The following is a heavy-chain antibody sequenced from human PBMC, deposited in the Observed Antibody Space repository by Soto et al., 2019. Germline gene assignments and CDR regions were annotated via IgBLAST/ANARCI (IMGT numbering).Heavy chain of an antibody. CDR3: ARESLGDYENGYYYYGLDV. V-gene: IGHV3-30*01. D-gene: IGHD4-17*01. CDR2: VSGDGRTK. J-gene: IGHJ6*02. CDR1: GFTLSTYT. Sequence: QVDLVESEGGVVQPGRSLRLSCAASGFTLSTYTIHWVRQAPGKGLQWVALVSGDGRTKRYADSVKGRFTISRDNSKNTVFLQRNSLTPDDKAVYYWARESLGDYENGYYYYGLDVWGQGITVIVSS.